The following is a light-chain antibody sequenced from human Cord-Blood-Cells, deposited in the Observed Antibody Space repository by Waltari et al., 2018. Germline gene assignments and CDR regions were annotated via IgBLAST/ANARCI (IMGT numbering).Light chain of an antibody. Sequence: EIVLTQSPATLSLSPGETATLSCRTSQMVSSYLAWYQQKPGPAPRLLIYDASNRATGIPARFSGSGSGTDFTLTISSLEPEDFAVYYCQQRSNWPPRWTFGQGTKVEIK. CDR2: DAS. V-gene: IGKV3-11*01. CDR1: QMVSSY. J-gene: IGKJ1*01. CDR3: QQRSNWPPRWT.